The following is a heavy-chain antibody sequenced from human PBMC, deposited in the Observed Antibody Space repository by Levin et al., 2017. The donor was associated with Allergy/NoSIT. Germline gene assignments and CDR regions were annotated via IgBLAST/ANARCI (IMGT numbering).Heavy chain of an antibody. CDR3: ARVCSSTSCYEYYFDY. Sequence: SETLSLTCTVSGGSISSGDYNWSWIRQPPGTGLEWIGYIYYSGSTYYNPSLKSRVTISVDTSKNQFSLKLSSVTAADTAVYYCARVCSSTSCYEYYFDYWGQGTLVTVSS. V-gene: IGHV4-30-4*01. CDR1: GGSISSGDYN. D-gene: IGHD2-2*01. J-gene: IGHJ4*02. CDR2: IYYSGST.